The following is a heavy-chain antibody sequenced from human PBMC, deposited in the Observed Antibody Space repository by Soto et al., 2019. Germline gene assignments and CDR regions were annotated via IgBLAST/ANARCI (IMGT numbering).Heavy chain of an antibody. V-gene: IGHV1-46*01. J-gene: IGHJ4*02. Sequence: AASVKVSCKASGYTFTSYYMHWVLQAPGQGLEWMGIINPSGGSTSYAQKFQGRVTMTRDTSTSTVYMELSSLKYEDTAVYYCASEVTWYAIAHGSYFDHGGQETMVPVSS. CDR1: GYTFTSYY. D-gene: IGHD1-26*01. CDR3: ASEVTWYAIAHGSYFDH. CDR2: INPSGGST.